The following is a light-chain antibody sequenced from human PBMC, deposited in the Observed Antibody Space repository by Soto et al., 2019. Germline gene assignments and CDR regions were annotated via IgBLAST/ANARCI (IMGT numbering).Light chain of an antibody. CDR1: QGISSY. V-gene: IGKV1-9*01. Sequence: IQLTQSPSSLSASVGDRATITCRASQGISSYLAWYQQKPGKAPKLLIYAASTSQSAVRSRVSGSGSGTDFTLTISSLQPEDFATYYCQQLTSLFGPGTKVDIK. CDR3: QQLTSL. CDR2: AAS. J-gene: IGKJ3*01.